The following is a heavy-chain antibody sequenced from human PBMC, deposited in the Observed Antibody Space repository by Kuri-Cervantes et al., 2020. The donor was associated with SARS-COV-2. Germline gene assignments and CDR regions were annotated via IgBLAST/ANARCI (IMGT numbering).Heavy chain of an antibody. J-gene: IGHJ4*02. Sequence: GGSLRLSFAPSGLTFSNYWLSGVRQAPGKGLDWVTVIWYDGSNKYYADSVKGRFTISRDNSKNTLYLQMNSLRAEDTAVYYCARDTVRGVIRYYFDYWGQGTLVTVSS. D-gene: IGHD3-16*02. CDR3: ARDTVRGVIRYYFDY. V-gene: IGHV3-33*08. CDR2: IWYDGSNK. CDR1: GLTFSNYW.